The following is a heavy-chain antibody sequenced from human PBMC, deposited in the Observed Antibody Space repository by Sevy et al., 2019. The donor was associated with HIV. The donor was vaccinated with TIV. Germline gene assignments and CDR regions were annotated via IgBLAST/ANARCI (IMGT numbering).Heavy chain of an antibody. Sequence: SETLSLTCTVSGGSISSGGYYWSWIRQHPGKGLEWIGYIYYSGSTYYNPSLKSRVTISVDTSKNQFSLKLSSVTAADTAVYYCARTVSWAAFDIWGQGTMVTVSS. CDR1: GGSISSGGYY. D-gene: IGHD2-15*01. V-gene: IGHV4-31*03. CDR2: IYYSGST. J-gene: IGHJ3*02. CDR3: ARTVSWAAFDI.